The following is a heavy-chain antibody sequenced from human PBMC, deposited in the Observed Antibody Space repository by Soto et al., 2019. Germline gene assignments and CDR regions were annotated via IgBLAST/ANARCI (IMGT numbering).Heavy chain of an antibody. CDR2: ISSSGSTR. Sequence: EVQLVESGGGLVQPGGSLRLSCAASGFTFSSYEMNWVRQAPGKGLEWVSYISSSGSTRYYADSVKGRFTISRDNAKNSLYLQMNSLRAEDTAVYYCARDRTVVVAFLYGMDVWGQGTTVTVSS. V-gene: IGHV3-48*03. CDR3: ARDRTVVVAFLYGMDV. CDR1: GFTFSSYE. D-gene: IGHD2-15*01. J-gene: IGHJ6*02.